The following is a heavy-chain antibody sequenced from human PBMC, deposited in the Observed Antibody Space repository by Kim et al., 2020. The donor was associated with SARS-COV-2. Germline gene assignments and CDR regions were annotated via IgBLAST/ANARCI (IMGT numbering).Heavy chain of an antibody. CDR3: ARGGGGSYSDLDY. J-gene: IGHJ4*02. V-gene: IGHV4-34*01. CDR1: GGSFSGYY. Sequence: SETLSLTCAVYGGSFSGYYWSWIRQPPGKGLEWIGEINHSGSTNYNPSLKSRVTISVDTSKNQFSLKLSSVTAADTAVYYCARGGGGSYSDLDYWGQGT. CDR2: INHSGST. D-gene: IGHD1-26*01.